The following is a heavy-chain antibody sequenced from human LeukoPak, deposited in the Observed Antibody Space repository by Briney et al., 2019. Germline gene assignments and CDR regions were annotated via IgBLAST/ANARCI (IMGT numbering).Heavy chain of an antibody. D-gene: IGHD2-15*01. V-gene: IGHV1-2*02. J-gene: IGHJ4*02. CDR2: INPHNGDA. CDR1: GYTFIGYY. CDR3: ATVRDIVVGGGPYYFDY. Sequence: ASVKVSCKASGYTFIGYYLHWVRQAPGQGLEWMGWINPHNGDANYAQKFQGRVTMTRDTSITTAYMELSRLKSDDTAVYYCATVRDIVVGGGPYYFDYWGQGTLVTVSS.